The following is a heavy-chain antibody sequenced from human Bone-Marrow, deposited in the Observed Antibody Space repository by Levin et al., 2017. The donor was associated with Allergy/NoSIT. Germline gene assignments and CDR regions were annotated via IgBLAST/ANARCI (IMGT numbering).Heavy chain of an antibody. D-gene: IGHD5-12*01. V-gene: IGHV3-9*01. CDR3: AKKVRVATITAWFDP. CDR1: GFTFDDYA. CDR2: ISWNSGSI. J-gene: IGHJ5*02. Sequence: SLKISCAASGFTFDDYAMHWVRQAPGKGLEWVSGISWNSGSIGYADSVKGRFTISRDNAKNSLYLQMNSLRAEDTAVYYCAKKVRVATITAWFDPWGQGTLVTVSS.